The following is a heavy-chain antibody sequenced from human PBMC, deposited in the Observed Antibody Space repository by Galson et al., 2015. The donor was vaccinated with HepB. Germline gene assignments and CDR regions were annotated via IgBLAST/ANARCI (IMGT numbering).Heavy chain of an antibody. D-gene: IGHD4/OR15-4a*01. CDR2: IDPHTGDA. J-gene: IGHJ4*02. CDR3: VRAHNYGEYK. V-gene: IGHV1-2*06. Sequence: SVKVSCKASGYNFIGYYMNWVRQAPGQGLEWMGRIDPHTGDANYAQNFRGRVTLTSDTSISTAYMELSRLTSDDTAVYYCVRAHNYGEYKWGQGTLVTVSS. CDR1: GYNFIGYY.